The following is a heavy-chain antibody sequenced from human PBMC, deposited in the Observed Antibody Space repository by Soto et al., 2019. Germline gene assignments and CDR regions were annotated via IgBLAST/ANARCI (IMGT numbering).Heavy chain of an antibody. V-gene: IGHV3-9*01. CDR2: IRWNSGSI. Sequence: ELQLVESGGGLVQPGRSLRLSCSASGFTFDDYAMHWVRQAPGKGLAWVSGIRWNSGSIAYADSVKGRFTISRDNANHSMYLQMNSLRAEDTALYYCAKGVALGYCTSTSCHYYYMDVWGKGTTVTVSS. CDR1: GFTFDDYA. J-gene: IGHJ6*03. CDR3: AKGVALGYCTSTSCHYYYMDV. D-gene: IGHD2-2*03.